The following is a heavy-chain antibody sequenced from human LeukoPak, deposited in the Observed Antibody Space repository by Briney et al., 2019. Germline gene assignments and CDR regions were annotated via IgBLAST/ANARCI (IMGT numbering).Heavy chain of an antibody. CDR1: GGSFSSSY. CDR3: ARGLVGLTPHAGVFQI. D-gene: IGHD1-26*01. J-gene: IGHJ3*02. CDR2: IYSNGNT. Sequence: SETPSLTCIVSGGSFSSSYWSWIRQPPGKGLEWIAYIYSNGNTNSDPFLKSRVTIAVDTSQSQFSLKLSSVTAADTAVYYCARGLVGLTPHAGVFQIWGQGTKVTVSS. V-gene: IGHV4-59*01.